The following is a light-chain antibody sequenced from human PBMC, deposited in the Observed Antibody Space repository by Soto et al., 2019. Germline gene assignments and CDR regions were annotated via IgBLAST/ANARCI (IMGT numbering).Light chain of an antibody. CDR1: QSISSW. J-gene: IGKJ5*01. CDR3: QQYNSYPIT. V-gene: IGKV1-5*03. CDR2: KAS. Sequence: DIQMTQSPSTLSASVGDGVTITCRASQSISSWLAWYQQKPGKAPKLLIYKASSLESGVPSRFSGSGSGTEFTLTISSLQPDDFATYYCQQYNSYPITFGQGTRLEMK.